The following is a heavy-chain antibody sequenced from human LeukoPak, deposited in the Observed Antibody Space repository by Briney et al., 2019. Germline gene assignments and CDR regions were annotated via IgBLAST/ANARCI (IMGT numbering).Heavy chain of an antibody. CDR2: VYYSGSS. J-gene: IGHJ4*02. D-gene: IGHD3-22*01. CDR1: GGSISSYY. CDR3: ARHYDSSGYWYYFDY. V-gene: IGHV4-59*08. Sequence: PSETLSLTCTVSGGSISSYYWSLIRQPPGKGLDWIGYVYYSGSSNYNPSLKSRVTISVDTSKNQFSLKLSSVTAADTAVYYCARHYDSSGYWYYFDYWGQGALVTVSS.